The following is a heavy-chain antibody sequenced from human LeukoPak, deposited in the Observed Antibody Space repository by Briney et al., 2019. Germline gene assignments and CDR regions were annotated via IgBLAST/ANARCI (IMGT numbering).Heavy chain of an antibody. Sequence: ASVKVSCKASGGTFSSYAISWVRQAPGQGLEWMGRIIPILGIANYAQRYQGRVTITADKSTSTAYMELSSLRSEDTAVYYCARDHLKSSREVDYWGQGTLVTVSS. D-gene: IGHD3-16*02. CDR2: IIPILGIA. V-gene: IGHV1-69*04. CDR1: GGTFSSYA. CDR3: ARDHLKSSREVDY. J-gene: IGHJ4*02.